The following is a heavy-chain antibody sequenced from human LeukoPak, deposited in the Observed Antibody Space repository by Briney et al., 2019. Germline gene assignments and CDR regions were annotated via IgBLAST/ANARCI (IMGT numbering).Heavy chain of an antibody. J-gene: IGHJ4*02. Sequence: GASVKVSCKASGYTFTGYYMHWVRQAPGQGLEWMGWINPNSGGTNYAQKFQGRVTKTRDTSISTAYMELSRLRSDDTAVYYCARDPATLWFGERARYYFDYWGQGTLVTVSS. D-gene: IGHD3-10*01. CDR3: ARDPATLWFGERARYYFDY. CDR1: GYTFTGYY. V-gene: IGHV1-2*02. CDR2: INPNSGGT.